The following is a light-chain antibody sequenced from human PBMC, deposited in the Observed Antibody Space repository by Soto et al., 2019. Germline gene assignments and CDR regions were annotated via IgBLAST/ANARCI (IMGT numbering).Light chain of an antibody. J-gene: IGLJ1*01. V-gene: IGLV2-8*01. CDR3: SSYEGNTHV. Sequence: QSALTQPPSASGSLGQSVTISCTGTRSDVGGYEYVSWYQQHPGKAPKLMIYEVTKRPSGVPDRFSGSKSGNTASLTVSGLQAEDEADYYCSSYEGNTHVFGTATKVTV. CDR2: EVT. CDR1: RSDVGGYEY.